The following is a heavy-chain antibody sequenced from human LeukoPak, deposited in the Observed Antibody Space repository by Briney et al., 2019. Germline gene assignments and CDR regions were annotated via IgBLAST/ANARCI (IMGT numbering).Heavy chain of an antibody. Sequence: PGGSLRLSRAASGFTFSSYSMNWVRQAPGKGREWVSSISSSSSYIYYADSLKGRFTISRDNAKTSLYLQMNSLRAEDTAVYYCARARDYYGSGSYYNIDYWGQGTLVTVSS. CDR1: GFTFSSYS. D-gene: IGHD3-10*01. J-gene: IGHJ4*02. CDR3: ARARDYYGSGSYYNIDY. V-gene: IGHV3-21*01. CDR2: ISSSSSYI.